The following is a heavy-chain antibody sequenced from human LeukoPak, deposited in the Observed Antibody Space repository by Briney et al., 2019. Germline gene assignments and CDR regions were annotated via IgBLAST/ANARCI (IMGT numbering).Heavy chain of an antibody. CDR2: IIPIFGTA. D-gene: IGHD3/OR15-3a*01. Sequence: GASVKVSCKASGYTFTGYYIHWVRQAPGQGLEWMGRIIPIFGTANYAQKFQGRVTITTDESTSTAYMELSSLRSEDTAVYYCAWTDWFDPWGQGTLVTVSS. CDR1: GYTFTGYY. V-gene: IGHV1-69*05. CDR3: AWTDWFDP. J-gene: IGHJ5*02.